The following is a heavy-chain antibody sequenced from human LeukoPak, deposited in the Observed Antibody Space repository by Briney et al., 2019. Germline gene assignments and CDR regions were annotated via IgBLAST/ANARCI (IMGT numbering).Heavy chain of an antibody. V-gene: IGHV4-59*08. CDR2: IYYSGST. Sequence: KTSETLSLTCTVSGGSISSYYWSWIRQPPGKGLEWIGYIYYSGSTNYNPSLKSRVTISVDTSKNQFSLKLSSVTAADTAVYYCARHSLSRYPLLEYWGQGTLGPVFS. CDR1: GGSISSYY. D-gene: IGHD2-2*02. J-gene: IGHJ4*01. CDR3: ARHSLSRYPLLEY.